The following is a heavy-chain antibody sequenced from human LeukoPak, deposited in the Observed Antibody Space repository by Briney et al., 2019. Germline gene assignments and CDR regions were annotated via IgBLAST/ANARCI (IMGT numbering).Heavy chain of an antibody. V-gene: IGHV4-39*07. Sequence: PSETLSLTCTVSGGSISTSSCSWGWIRQPPGKGLEWIGTIYYTGSTNYNPSLKSRVTISVDTSKNQFSLKLNSVTAADTAVYYCARVPVNIWENWFDPWGQGTLVTVSS. D-gene: IGHD1-26*01. CDR2: IYYTGST. J-gene: IGHJ5*02. CDR1: GGSISTSSCS. CDR3: ARVPVNIWENWFDP.